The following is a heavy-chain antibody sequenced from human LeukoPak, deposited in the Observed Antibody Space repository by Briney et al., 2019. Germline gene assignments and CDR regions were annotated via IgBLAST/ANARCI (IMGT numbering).Heavy chain of an antibody. CDR2: ISYDGSNK. V-gene: IGHV3-30-3*01. Sequence: PGGSLRLSCAASGFTFSSYAMHWVRQAPGKGLEWVAVISYDGSNKYYADSVKGRFTISRDNSKNTLYLQMNSLRAEDTAVYYCARFYAEWLLSYYYYYGMDVWGQGTTVTVSS. J-gene: IGHJ6*02. D-gene: IGHD3-3*01. CDR3: ARFYAEWLLSYYYYYGMDV. CDR1: GFTFSSYA.